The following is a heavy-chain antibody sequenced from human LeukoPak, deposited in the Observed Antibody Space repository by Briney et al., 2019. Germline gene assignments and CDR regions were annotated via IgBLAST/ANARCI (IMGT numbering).Heavy chain of an antibody. CDR1: GYTFTDYY. D-gene: IGHD1-26*01. Sequence: GATVKISCKVSGYTFTDYYMHWVRQAPGKGLEWMGLIDPEDGETIYAEKFQGRVTITADTSTDTAYMELSSLRSEDTAVYYCATGKRVGAIDYWGQGTLVTVSS. CDR3: ATGKRVGAIDY. V-gene: IGHV1-69-2*01. CDR2: IDPEDGET. J-gene: IGHJ4*02.